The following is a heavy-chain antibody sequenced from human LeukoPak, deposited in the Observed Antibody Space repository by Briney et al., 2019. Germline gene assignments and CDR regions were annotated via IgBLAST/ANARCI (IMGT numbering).Heavy chain of an antibody. CDR3: ARAAGSSWYGNWFDP. Sequence: SETLSLTCTVSGGSISSSSYYWGWIRQPPGKGLEWIGSIYYSGSTYYNPSLKSRVTISVDTSKNQFSLKLSSVTAADTAVYYCARAAGSSWYGNWFDPWGQGTLVTVSS. CDR2: IYYSGST. CDR1: GGSISSSSYY. D-gene: IGHD6-13*01. J-gene: IGHJ5*02. V-gene: IGHV4-39*07.